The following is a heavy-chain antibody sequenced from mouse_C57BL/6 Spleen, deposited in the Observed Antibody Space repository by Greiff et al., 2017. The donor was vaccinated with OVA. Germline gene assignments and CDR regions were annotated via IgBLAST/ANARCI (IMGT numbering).Heavy chain of an antibody. CDR2: IYPGSGST. CDR1: GYTFTSYW. CDR3: GRGGGWLHGGYYAMDY. J-gene: IGHJ4*01. D-gene: IGHD2-3*01. V-gene: IGHV1-55*01. Sequence: QVQLQQPGAELVKPGASVKMSCKASGYTFTSYWITWVKQRPGQGLEWIGDIYPGSGSTNYNEKFKSKATLTVDTSSSTAYMQLSSLTSEDSAVYYCGRGGGWLHGGYYAMDYWGQGTSVTVSS.